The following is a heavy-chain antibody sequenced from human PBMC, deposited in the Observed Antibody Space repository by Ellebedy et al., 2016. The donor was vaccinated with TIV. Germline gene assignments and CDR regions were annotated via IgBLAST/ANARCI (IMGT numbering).Heavy chain of an antibody. J-gene: IGHJ3*02. CDR1: GGTFSSYA. CDR2: IIPIFGTA. V-gene: IGHV1-69*06. CDR3: ARALMSGNDAFDI. Sequence: SVKVSXXASGGTFSSYAISWVRQAPGQGLEWMGGIIPIFGTANYAQKFQGRVTITADKSTSTAYMELSSLRSEDTAVYYCARALMSGNDAFDIWGQGTMVTISS. D-gene: IGHD5/OR15-5a*01.